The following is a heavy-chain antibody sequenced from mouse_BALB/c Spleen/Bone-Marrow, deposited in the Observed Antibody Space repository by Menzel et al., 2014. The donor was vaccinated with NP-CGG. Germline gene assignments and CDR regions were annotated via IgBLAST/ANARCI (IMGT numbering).Heavy chain of an antibody. CDR1: GYTFTNYW. CDR2: INPSTGYT. CDR3: ARIYYSGGDS. D-gene: IGHD1-1*01. J-gene: IGHJ2*01. Sequence: QVQLQQPGAELAKPGASVKMSCKASGYTFTNYWMHWVKQRPGQGLEWIGYINPSTGYTEYNQKFKDKATLTADKSSSTDYMQLSSLSSEDSAVYYCARIYYSGGDSWGHGTTLTVSS. V-gene: IGHV1-7*01.